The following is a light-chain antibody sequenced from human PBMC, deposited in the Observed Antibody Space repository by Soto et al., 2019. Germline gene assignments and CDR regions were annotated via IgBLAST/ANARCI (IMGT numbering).Light chain of an antibody. V-gene: IGKV3-15*01. Sequence: EIVMPPSPDPLSVSPGERAPLSCRASQSVSTNLAWYQQKPGQAPRLLIYGASTRSTGIPARFSGSGSGTEFTLTISSLQSEDVAVYHGQQYNNWPYTCGQGTKLEIK. CDR1: QSVSTN. J-gene: IGKJ2*01. CDR3: QQYNNWPYT. CDR2: GAS.